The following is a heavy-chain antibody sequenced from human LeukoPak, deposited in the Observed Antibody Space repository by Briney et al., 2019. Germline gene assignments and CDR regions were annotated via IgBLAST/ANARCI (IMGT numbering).Heavy chain of an antibody. J-gene: IGHJ1*01. V-gene: IGHV3-30*18. CDR3: AKSHPPTVTTEEGEYLQH. CDR2: ISFDGSNQ. D-gene: IGHD4-17*01. Sequence: GGSLRLSCAASGFTFSSYGMHWVRQAPGQGLEWVAVISFDGSNQYYADSVKGRFTIYRDNFKNTVYLQMNSLRAEETAVYYCAKSHPPTVTTEEGEYLQHWGQGTLVTVSS. CDR1: GFTFSSYG.